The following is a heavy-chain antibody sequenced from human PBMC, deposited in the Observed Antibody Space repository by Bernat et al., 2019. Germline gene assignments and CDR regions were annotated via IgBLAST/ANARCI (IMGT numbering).Heavy chain of an antibody. V-gene: IGHV4-39*01. CDR1: GGSISSSSYY. CDR3: ARGVGYCSGGSCYGVWFDP. D-gene: IGHD2-15*01. Sequence: QPQLQESGPGLVKPSETLSLTCTVPGGSISSSSYYWGWIRQPPGKGLEWIGSIYYSGSTYYNPSLKSRVTISVDTSKNQFSLKLSSVTAADTAVYYCARGVGYCSGGSCYGVWFDPWGQGTLVTVSS. J-gene: IGHJ5*02. CDR2: IYYSGST.